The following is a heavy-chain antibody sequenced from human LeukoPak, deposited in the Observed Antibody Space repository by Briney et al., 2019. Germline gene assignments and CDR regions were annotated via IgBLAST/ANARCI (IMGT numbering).Heavy chain of an antibody. CDR1: GYTRTELS. J-gene: IGHJ4*02. CDR2: FDPEDGET. D-gene: IGHD6-19*01. Sequence: GASVKVSCKVSGYTRTELSMHWGRHAPGKGLEWMGGFDPEDGETIYAQKFQGRVTMTEDTSIDTAYMELSSLRSEDTAVYYCATDLVAGGYWGPGTLVTVSS. CDR3: ATDLVAGGY. V-gene: IGHV1-24*01.